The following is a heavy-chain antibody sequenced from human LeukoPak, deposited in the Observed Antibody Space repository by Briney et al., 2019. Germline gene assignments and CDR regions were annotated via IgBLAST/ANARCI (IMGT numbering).Heavy chain of an antibody. CDR2: ISYDGSNK. CDR1: GFTFSSYA. V-gene: IGHV3-30-3*01. D-gene: IGHD3-9*01. Sequence: GGSLRLSCAASGFTFSSYAMHWVRQAPGKGLEWVAVISYDGSNKYYADSVKGRFTISRDNSKNTLYLQMNSLRAEDTAVYYCARGSVVYYDILTGSFDYWGQGTLVTVSS. J-gene: IGHJ4*02. CDR3: ARGSVVYYDILTGSFDY.